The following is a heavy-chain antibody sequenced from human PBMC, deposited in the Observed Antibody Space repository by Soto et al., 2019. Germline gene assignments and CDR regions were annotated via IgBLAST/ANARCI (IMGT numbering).Heavy chain of an antibody. Sequence: QVQLLQSGAEVKKPGSSVKVSCKASRGTFRSYAISWVRQAPGQGLEWMGGIIPLFGSTNYAQKFQGRITIAADESTSTAYLEMTSLRSEDTAIYSCARVTYYGSGTYNWFDPWGQGTLVTVSS. CDR1: RGTFRSYA. J-gene: IGHJ5*02. CDR3: ARVTYYGSGTYNWFDP. D-gene: IGHD3-10*01. CDR2: IIPLFGST. V-gene: IGHV1-69*01.